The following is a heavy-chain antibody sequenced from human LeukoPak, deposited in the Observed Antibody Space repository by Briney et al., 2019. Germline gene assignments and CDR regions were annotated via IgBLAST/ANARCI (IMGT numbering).Heavy chain of an antibody. CDR1: GYTFTSYG. J-gene: IGHJ4*02. CDR2: ISAYNGNT. D-gene: IGHD5-12*01. CDR3: ARDLSGYDDGVFDY. Sequence: ASVKVSCKASGYTFTSYGISWVRQAPGQGLEWMGWISAYNGNTNYAQKLQGRVTMTTDTSTSTAYMELRSLRSDDTAVYYCARDLSGYDDGVFDYWGQGTLVTVSS. V-gene: IGHV1-18*01.